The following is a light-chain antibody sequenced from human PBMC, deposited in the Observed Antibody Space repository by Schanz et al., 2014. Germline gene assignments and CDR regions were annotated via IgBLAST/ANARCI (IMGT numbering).Light chain of an antibody. CDR3: QQFIDVPWT. Sequence: EIVLTQSPGTLSLSPGERATLSCRASQSVSSSYLAWYKQKPGQAPRLLIYGASSRATGIPDRFSGSGSGTDFTLTISRLEPEDFAVFYCQQFIDVPWTFGQGTKVEVK. CDR1: QSVSSSY. CDR2: GAS. V-gene: IGKV3-20*01. J-gene: IGKJ1*01.